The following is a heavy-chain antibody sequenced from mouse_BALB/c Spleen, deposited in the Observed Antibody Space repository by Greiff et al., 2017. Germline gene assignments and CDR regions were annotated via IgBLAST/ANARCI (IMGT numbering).Heavy chain of an antibody. CDR2: ISYDGSN. Sequence: DVQLQESGPGLVKPSQSLSLTCSVTGYSITSGYYWNWIRQFPGNKLEWMGYISYDGSNNYNPSLKNRISITRDTSKNQFFLKLNSVTTEDTATYYCARDGGGNYDYAMDYWGQGTSVTVSS. J-gene: IGHJ4*01. CDR1: GYSITSGYY. V-gene: IGHV3-6*02. CDR3: ARDGGGNYDYAMDY. D-gene: IGHD2-1*01.